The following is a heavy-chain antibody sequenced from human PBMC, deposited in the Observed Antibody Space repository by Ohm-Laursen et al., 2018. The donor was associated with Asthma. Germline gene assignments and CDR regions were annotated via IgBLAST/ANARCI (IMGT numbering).Heavy chain of an antibody. CDR1: GFIFTNYG. V-gene: IGHV3-33*01. CDR3: ARIGPEWELPGREYSLHH. CDR2: IWYDGSNK. J-gene: IGHJ1*01. D-gene: IGHD1-26*01. Sequence: SLRLSCTASGFIFTNYGMHWVRQAPGKGLEWVAVIWYDGSNKYYGDSVKGRFTISRDNSKNTVDRQMNSLRAEDTALYYCARIGPEWELPGREYSLHHWGQGTQVTVSS.